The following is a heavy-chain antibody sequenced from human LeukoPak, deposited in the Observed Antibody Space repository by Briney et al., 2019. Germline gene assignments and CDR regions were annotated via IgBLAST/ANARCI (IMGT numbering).Heavy chain of an antibody. D-gene: IGHD2-15*01. CDR2: IYYSGST. CDR3: ARGRGGGGSSNNWLDP. V-gene: IGHV4-59*01. CDR1: GASITTYY. J-gene: IGHJ5*02. Sequence: SETLSLTCTVSGASITTYYWSWIRQPPGKGLEWIGYIYYSGSTNYNPSLRSRLTVSLDTSKNQFSLKLSSVTAADAAVYYCARGRGGGGSSNNWLDPWGQGSLVIVSS.